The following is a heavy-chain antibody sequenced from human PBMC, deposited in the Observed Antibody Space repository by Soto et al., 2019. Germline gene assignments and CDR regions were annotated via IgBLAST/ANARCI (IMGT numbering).Heavy chain of an antibody. Sequence: GGSLRLSCAASGFTFSSYGLHWVSQAPGTGLEWVAVISYDGSNKYYADSVKGRFTISRDNSKNTLYLQMNSLRAEDTAVYYCAKDQRITIFGVATGFVDVWGQGTTVTVSS. CDR3: AKDQRITIFGVATGFVDV. CDR1: GFTFSSYG. D-gene: IGHD3-3*01. CDR2: ISYDGSNK. V-gene: IGHV3-30*18. J-gene: IGHJ6*02.